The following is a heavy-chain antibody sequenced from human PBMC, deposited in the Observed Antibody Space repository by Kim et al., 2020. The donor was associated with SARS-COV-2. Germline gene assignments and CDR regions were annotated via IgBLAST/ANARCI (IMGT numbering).Heavy chain of an antibody. CDR3: ARTDCSSTSCYNPFDY. V-gene: IGHV3-7*03. Sequence: GGSLRLSCAASGFTFSSYWMSWVRQAPGKGLEWVANINQDGSEKYYVDSVKGRFTISRDNAKNSLYLQMNSLRAEDTAVYYCARTDCSSTSCYNPFDYWGQGTLVTVSS. CDR2: INQDGSEK. J-gene: IGHJ4*02. CDR1: GFTFSSYW. D-gene: IGHD2-2*02.